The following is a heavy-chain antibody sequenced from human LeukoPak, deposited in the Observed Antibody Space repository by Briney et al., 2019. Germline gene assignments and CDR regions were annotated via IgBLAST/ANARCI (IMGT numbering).Heavy chain of an antibody. CDR2: IYYSGST. J-gene: IGHJ4*02. CDR1: GGSISSNNYY. Sequence: PSETLSLTCTVSGGSISSNNYYWGWIRQPPGKGLEWIGNIYYSGSTSYNPSLKSRVTISVDTSNNHFSLKLTSVTAADTAVYFCARHHCGGDCSLDYWGQGTLVTISS. V-gene: IGHV4-39*01. D-gene: IGHD2-21*02. CDR3: ARHHCGGDCSLDY.